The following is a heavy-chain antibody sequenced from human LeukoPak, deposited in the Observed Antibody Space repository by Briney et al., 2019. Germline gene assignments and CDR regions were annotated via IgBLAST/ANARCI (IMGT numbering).Heavy chain of an antibody. J-gene: IGHJ4*02. Sequence: QPGRSLRLSCAASGFTFDDYALHWVRQAPGKGLEWVSGLSWNSGIIVYADSVKGRFTISRDNAKNSLYLQMNSLRTEDTVLYYCAKATDGDVATNFDYWGQGTLVTVSS. CDR1: GFTFDDYA. CDR2: LSWNSGII. D-gene: IGHD4-17*01. V-gene: IGHV3-9*01. CDR3: AKATDGDVATNFDY.